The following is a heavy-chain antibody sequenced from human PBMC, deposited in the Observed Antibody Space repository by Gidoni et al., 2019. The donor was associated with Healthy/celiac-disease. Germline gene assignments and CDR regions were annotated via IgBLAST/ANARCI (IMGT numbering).Heavy chain of an antibody. V-gene: IGHV5-51*01. CDR3: ARGSGTYYDILTGSAWGGMDV. D-gene: IGHD3-9*01. J-gene: IGHJ6*02. Sequence: EVQLVQSGAEVKNPGESLKISCKGSGYSFTSYWIGWVRKMPGKGLEWMGIIYPGDSDTRYSPSFQGQVTISADKSISTAYLQWSSLKASDTAMYYCARGSGTYYDILTGSAWGGMDVWGQGTTVTVSS. CDR1: GYSFTSYW. CDR2: IYPGDSDT.